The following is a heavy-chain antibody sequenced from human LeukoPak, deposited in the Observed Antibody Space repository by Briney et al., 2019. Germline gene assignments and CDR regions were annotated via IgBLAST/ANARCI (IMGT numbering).Heavy chain of an antibody. V-gene: IGHV3-21*04. J-gene: IGHJ4*02. CDR2: ISSSRSYI. D-gene: IGHD3-10*01. Sequence: GGSLRLSCAASGFTFSSYSMNWVRQAPGKGLEWVSFISSSRSYIYYADSVKGRFTISRDNAKNSLYLQMNSLRAEDTAVYYCAREKSRGSGSHDYWGQGTLVTVSS. CDR1: GFTFSSYS. CDR3: AREKSRGSGSHDY.